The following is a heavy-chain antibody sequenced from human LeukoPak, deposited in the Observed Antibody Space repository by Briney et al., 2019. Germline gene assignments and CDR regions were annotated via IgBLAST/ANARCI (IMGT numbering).Heavy chain of an antibody. Sequence: PSETLSLTCAVYGGSFSGYYWSWIRQPPGKGLEWIGEINHSGSTNYNPSLKSRVTISVDTSKNQFSLKLSSVTAADTAVYYCARGRGITIFGVVIPTSYFDYWGQGTLVTVSS. CDR3: ARGRGITIFGVVIPTSYFDY. CDR1: GGSFSGYY. J-gene: IGHJ4*02. V-gene: IGHV4-34*01. CDR2: INHSGST. D-gene: IGHD3-3*01.